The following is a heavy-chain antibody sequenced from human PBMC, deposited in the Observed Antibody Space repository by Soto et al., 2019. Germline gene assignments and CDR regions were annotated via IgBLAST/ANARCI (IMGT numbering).Heavy chain of an antibody. CDR2: IIPIFGTA. Sequence: QVQLVQSGAAVKKPGSSLKVSCKASGGTFSSYAISWVRQAPGQGLEWMGGIIPIFGTANYAQKFQGRVTITADESTSTAYMGLSSLRSEDTAVYYCARDRTVGFWSGLGMDVWGQGTTVTVS. J-gene: IGHJ6*02. CDR3: ARDRTVGFWSGLGMDV. V-gene: IGHV1-69*01. CDR1: GGTFSSYA. D-gene: IGHD3-3*01.